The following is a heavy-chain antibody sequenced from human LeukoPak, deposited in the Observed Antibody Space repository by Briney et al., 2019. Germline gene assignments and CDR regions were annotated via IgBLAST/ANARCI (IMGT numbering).Heavy chain of an antibody. J-gene: IGHJ4*02. CDR1: GFSFSSYN. CDR2: ISSRSSYM. V-gene: IGHV3-21*01. Sequence: GGSLRLSCAASGFSFSSYNMNWVRQAPGKGLEWVSSISSRSSYMDYTDSVKGRFTVSRDNAKDSLYLQMNSLRAEDTAVYYCAKAARGNWNDDYFDYWGQGTLVTVSS. CDR3: AKAARGNWNDDYFDY. D-gene: IGHD1-1*01.